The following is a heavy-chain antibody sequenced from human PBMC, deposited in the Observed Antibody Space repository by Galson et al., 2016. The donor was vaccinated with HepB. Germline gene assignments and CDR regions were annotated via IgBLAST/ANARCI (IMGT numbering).Heavy chain of an antibody. D-gene: IGHD1-1*01. Sequence: SLRLSCAVSGPGFKGYGMSWVRRAPGKGLQWVSDIDGEGHTTHHADSVKGRFTMSRDNSQDTVYLEMKSVRVEDTAIYYCAIGATGATWRNWGQGTLVTVSS. V-gene: IGHV3-23*01. J-gene: IGHJ4*02. CDR3: AIGATGATWRN. CDR2: IDGEGHTT. CDR1: GPGFKGYG.